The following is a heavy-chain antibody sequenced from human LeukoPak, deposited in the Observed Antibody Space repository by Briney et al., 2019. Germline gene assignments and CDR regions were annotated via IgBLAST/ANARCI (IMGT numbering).Heavy chain of an antibody. D-gene: IGHD5-18*01. CDR1: GYTFSNYG. V-gene: IGHV1-18*01. J-gene: IGHJ4*02. CDR2: ISAYTGKT. Sequence: ASVKVSCKASGYTFSNYGISWVRQAPGQGLEWVGWISAYTGKTNCAQKVQGRVTMTTDTSTSTAYMDLRSLRSDDTPVYYCAREKYTYGRGFYFDYWGQGTLVTVSS. CDR3: AREKYTYGRGFYFDY.